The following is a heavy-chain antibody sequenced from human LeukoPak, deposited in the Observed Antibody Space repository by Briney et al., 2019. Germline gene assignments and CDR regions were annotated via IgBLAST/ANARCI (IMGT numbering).Heavy chain of an antibody. Sequence: SQTLSLTCTVSGGAISSGGYYWSWIRQHPGKGLEWIGYIYYSGSTYYNPSLKSRVTISVDTSKNQFSLKLSSVTAADTAVYYCARAPIIAARYYYYMDVWGKGTTVTVSS. CDR1: GGAISSGGYY. J-gene: IGHJ6*03. D-gene: IGHD6-6*01. CDR2: IYYSGST. V-gene: IGHV4-31*03. CDR3: ARAPIIAARYYYYMDV.